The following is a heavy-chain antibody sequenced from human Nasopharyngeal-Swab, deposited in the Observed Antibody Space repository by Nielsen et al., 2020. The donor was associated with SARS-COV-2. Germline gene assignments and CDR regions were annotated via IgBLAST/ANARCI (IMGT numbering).Heavy chain of an antibody. J-gene: IGHJ4*02. V-gene: IGHV3-9*01. CDR2: INWNSGVI. CDR3: ARGTADHSNPSFDY. CDR1: GITFEEYA. D-gene: IGHD4-11*01. Sequence: LKISWAASGITFEEYAMYWVRQPPGQGVEGGSSINWNSGVIGYGDSVKGRFSISRDNTKNSLYLQMNSLRPEDTALYYCARGTADHSNPSFDYWGQGVLVTVSS.